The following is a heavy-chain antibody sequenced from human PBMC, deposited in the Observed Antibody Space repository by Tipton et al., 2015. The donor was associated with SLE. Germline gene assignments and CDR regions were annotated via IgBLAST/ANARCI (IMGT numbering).Heavy chain of an antibody. V-gene: IGHV4-31*03. Sequence: TLSLTCSVSGGSISIGGYYWSWIRQHPGKGLEWIGYIYYSGSTYYNPSLKSRVTISVDTSKNQFSLKLSSVTAADTAVYYCARVGGGYFTNWFDPWGQGTLVTVSS. J-gene: IGHJ5*02. CDR1: GGSISIGGYY. CDR2: IYYSGST. D-gene: IGHD5-18*01. CDR3: ARVGGGYFTNWFDP.